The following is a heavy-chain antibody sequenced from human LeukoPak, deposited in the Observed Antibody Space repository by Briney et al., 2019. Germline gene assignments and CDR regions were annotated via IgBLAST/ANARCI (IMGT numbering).Heavy chain of an antibody. CDR3: ARTDSSGLTNDY. CDR1: GYTFTSYD. Sequence: ASVKVSCKASGYTFTSYDINWVRQATGQGLEWMGWMNPNSGNTGYAQKFQGRVTMTRNTSISTAYMELSGLRSEDTAVYYCARTDSSGLTNDYWGQGTLVTVSS. D-gene: IGHD3-22*01. V-gene: IGHV1-8*01. CDR2: MNPNSGNT. J-gene: IGHJ4*02.